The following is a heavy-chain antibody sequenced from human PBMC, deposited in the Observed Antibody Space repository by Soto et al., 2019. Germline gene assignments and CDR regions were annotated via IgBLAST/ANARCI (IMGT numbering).Heavy chain of an antibody. CDR1: GGSFNTYS. J-gene: IGHJ4*02. CDR2: IIPMFRNA. D-gene: IGHD3-16*01. Sequence: QVQLVQSGSEVQKPGSSVKVSCRASGGSFNTYSINWVRQAPGQGLDWIGGIIPMFRNANYAQKFKGRVTIIEDASTGTVSMELSSLTSEDTAVYYCAILGGIATRDDWGQVTLVTVSS. V-gene: IGHV1-69*12. CDR3: AILGGIATRDD.